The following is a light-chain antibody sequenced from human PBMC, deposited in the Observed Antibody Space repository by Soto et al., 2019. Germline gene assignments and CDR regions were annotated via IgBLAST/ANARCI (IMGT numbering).Light chain of an antibody. CDR3: QQYNRYSPWA. Sequence: DIQMTQSPSTLSGSVGDRVTITCRASQTISSWLAWYQQKPGKAPKLLIYKASTLETGVPSRFSGSGSGTEFTLTISSLQPDDFATYYCQQYNRYSPWAFGQGTKVEIK. J-gene: IGKJ1*01. CDR1: QTISSW. V-gene: IGKV1-5*03. CDR2: KAS.